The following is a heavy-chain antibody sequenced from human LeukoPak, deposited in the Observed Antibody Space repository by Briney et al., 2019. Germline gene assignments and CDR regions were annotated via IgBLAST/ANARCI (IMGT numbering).Heavy chain of an antibody. D-gene: IGHD3-22*01. J-gene: IGHJ6*02. CDR2: ISWNSKNI. CDR1: GFTFDDYA. Sequence: PGGSLRLSCAASGFTFDDYAMFWVRQAPGKGLEWVSGISWNSKNIGYAASVKGRFTISRDNAKTSLYLQMNSLRAEDTAFYCAKGNRDSSGFYYYYGMDVWGQGTTVTVSS. V-gene: IGHV3-9*01. CDR3: AKGNRDSSGFYYYYGMDV.